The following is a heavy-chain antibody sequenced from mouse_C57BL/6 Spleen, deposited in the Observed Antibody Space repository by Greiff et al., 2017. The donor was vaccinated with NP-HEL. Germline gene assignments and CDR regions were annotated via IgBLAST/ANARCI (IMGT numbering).Heavy chain of an antibody. D-gene: IGHD2-3*01. J-gene: IGHJ4*01. CDR2: IDPSDSYT. Sequence: QVQLQQPGAELVKPGASVKLSCKASGYTFTSYWMQWVKQRPGQGLEWIGEIDPSDSYTNYNQKFKGKATLTVDTSSSTAYMQLSSRTSEDSAVYYCARNGYYGDYWGQGTSVTVSS. CDR1: GYTFTSYW. V-gene: IGHV1-50*01. CDR3: ARNGYYGDY.